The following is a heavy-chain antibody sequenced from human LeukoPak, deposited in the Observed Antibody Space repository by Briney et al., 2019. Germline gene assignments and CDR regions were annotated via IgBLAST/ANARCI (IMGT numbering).Heavy chain of an antibody. CDR1: GFTFSSYG. CDR2: ISGSGGST. J-gene: IGHJ4*02. V-gene: IGHV3-23*01. Sequence: PGGSLRLSCAASGFTFSSYGMSWVRQAPGKGLEWVSAISGSGGSTYYADSVKGRFTISRDNSKNTLYLQMNSLRAEDTAVYYCARDRPPYYDSSGYYYWGQGTLVTVSS. D-gene: IGHD3-22*01. CDR3: ARDRPPYYDSSGYYY.